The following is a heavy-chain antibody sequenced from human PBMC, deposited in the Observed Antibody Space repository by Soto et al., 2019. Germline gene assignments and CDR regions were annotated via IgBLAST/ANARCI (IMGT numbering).Heavy chain of an antibody. CDR1: GYTFTNYA. V-gene: IGHV1-3*04. D-gene: IGHD2-21*02. J-gene: IGHJ5*02. CDR2: INTGNGNT. Sequence: QVPLVQSGAEVKKPGASVKVSCKASGYTFTNYAMYWVRQAPGQRLEWMGWINTGNGNTKYSQNFQGRLTITRDTSASTAYMELSSLRSEDTAVYYCARDRGIVDLTAGWFDPWGQGTLVTVSS. CDR3: ARDRGIVDLTAGWFDP.